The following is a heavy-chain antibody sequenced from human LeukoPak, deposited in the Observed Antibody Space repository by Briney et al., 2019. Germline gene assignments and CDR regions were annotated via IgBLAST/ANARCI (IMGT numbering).Heavy chain of an antibody. CDR2: LSGSGITT. J-gene: IGHJ4*02. D-gene: IGHD3-22*01. CDR3: AKDRGYYDSSGYPLDY. CDR1: GFTFSNSA. V-gene: IGHV3-23*01. Sequence: GGSLRLSCAASGFTFSNSAMSWVRQAPGKGLEWVSTLSGSGITTYYADSVKGRFTISRDNSKNTLYLQMNSLRAEDTAVYYCAKDRGYYDSSGYPLDYWGQGTLVTVSS.